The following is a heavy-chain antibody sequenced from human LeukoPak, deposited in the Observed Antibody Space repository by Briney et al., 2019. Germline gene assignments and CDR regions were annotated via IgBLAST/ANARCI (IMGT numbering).Heavy chain of an antibody. CDR1: GASFSDYF. CDR2: INNSGRT. D-gene: IGHD2-8*01. CDR3: AGGGVGPRLRN. J-gene: IGHJ4*02. Sequence: SETLSLTCDVFGASFSDYFWTWIHQSPDMGLEWIGEINNSGRTSYNPSLNSRVFMSVDTSRNQFSLRLTSLTAADTAVYYCAGGGVGPRLRNWGQGALVTVSS. V-gene: IGHV4-34*01.